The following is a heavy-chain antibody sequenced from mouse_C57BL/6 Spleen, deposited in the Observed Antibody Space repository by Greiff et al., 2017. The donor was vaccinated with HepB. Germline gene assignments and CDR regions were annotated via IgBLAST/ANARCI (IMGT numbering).Heavy chain of an antibody. D-gene: IGHD1-1*01. V-gene: IGHV1-64*01. CDR1: GYTFTSYW. CDR3: ARKGLYYYGSSPYAMDY. J-gene: IGHJ4*01. Sequence: QVQLQQPGAELVKPGASVKLSCKASGYTFTSYWMHWVKQRPGQGLEWIGMIHPNSGSTNYNEKFKSKATLTVDKSSSTAYMQLSSLTSEDSAVYYCARKGLYYYGSSPYAMDYWGQGTSVTVSS. CDR2: IHPNSGST.